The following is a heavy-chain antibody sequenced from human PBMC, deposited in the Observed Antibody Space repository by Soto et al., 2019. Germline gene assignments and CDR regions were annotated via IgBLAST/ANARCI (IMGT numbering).Heavy chain of an antibody. CDR2: IDNSGNI. J-gene: IGHJ5*02. CDR1: GASIRSGDDY. Sequence: SETLCLTCSVVGASIRSGDDYWTWIRQPPGKGLEWIGYIDNSGNIYHNPSLKSRLTISLDTSKNQFSLKVSSVTAADTAVYYCSSVGAEYLVSRGDRWLDPLGQGTLVTVSS. CDR3: SSVGAEYLVSRGDRWLDP. V-gene: IGHV4-30-4*01. D-gene: IGHD1-26*01.